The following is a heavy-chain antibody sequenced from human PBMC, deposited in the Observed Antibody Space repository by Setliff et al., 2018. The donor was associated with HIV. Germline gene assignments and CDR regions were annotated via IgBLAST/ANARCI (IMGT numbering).Heavy chain of an antibody. D-gene: IGHD3-10*01. J-gene: IGHJ3*02. V-gene: IGHV1-69*06. Sequence: SVKVSCKASGGSFNILGFTWVRQAPGQGLEWVGGIIPVVDAPIYAQRFQGRVVITADKSTGTAYMQLSSLKFEDTAVYYCATRPPGVHGFSIWGQGTVVTVSS. CDR1: GGSFNILG. CDR2: IIPVVDAP. CDR3: ATRPPGVHGFSI.